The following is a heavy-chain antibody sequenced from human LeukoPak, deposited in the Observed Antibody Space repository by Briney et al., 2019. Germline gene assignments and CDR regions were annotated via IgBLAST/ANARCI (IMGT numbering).Heavy chain of an antibody. D-gene: IGHD6-13*01. CDR3: ASSSWRGYYFDY. V-gene: IGHV3-21*01. Sequence: GGSLRLSCAASGFTFSSYSINWVRQAPGKGLEWVSSISSSSSYIYYADSVKGRFTISRDNAKNSLYLQMNSLRAEDTAVYYCASSSWRGYYFDYWGQGTLVTVSS. CDR2: ISSSSSYI. CDR1: GFTFSSYS. J-gene: IGHJ4*02.